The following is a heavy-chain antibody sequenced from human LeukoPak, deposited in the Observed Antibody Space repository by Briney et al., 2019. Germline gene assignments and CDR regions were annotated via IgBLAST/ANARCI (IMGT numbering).Heavy chain of an antibody. CDR3: AIDVGELLTY. J-gene: IGHJ4*02. D-gene: IGHD3-16*01. Sequence: GASVKVSCKVSGYTLAELSMHWVRQSPGKGLEWMGGVDPGDGEIIYAQNFQGRVTMTEDTSTDTAYMNLSSLRSEDTAVYYCAIDVGELLTYWGQGTLVTVSS. V-gene: IGHV1-24*01. CDR1: GYTLAELS. CDR2: VDPGDGEI.